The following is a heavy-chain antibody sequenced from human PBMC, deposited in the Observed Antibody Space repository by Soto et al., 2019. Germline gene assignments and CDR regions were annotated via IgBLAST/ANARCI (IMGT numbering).Heavy chain of an antibody. CDR2: IYYSGST. D-gene: IGHD6-13*01. V-gene: IGHV4-39*01. Sequence: SETLSLTCTVSGGSISSSSYYWGWIRQPPVKGLEWIGSIYYSGSTYYNPSLKSRVTISVDTSKNQFSLKLSSVTAADTAVYYCARQGPSSSWSYNWFDPWGQGTLVTSPQ. CDR3: ARQGPSSSWSYNWFDP. CDR1: GGSISSSSYY. J-gene: IGHJ5*02.